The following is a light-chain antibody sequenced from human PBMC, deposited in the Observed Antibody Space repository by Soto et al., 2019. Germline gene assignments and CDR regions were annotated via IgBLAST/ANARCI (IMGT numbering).Light chain of an antibody. CDR3: QRYITNSTWT. V-gene: IGKV1-5*01. J-gene: IGKJ1*01. CDR2: DAS. Sequence: DIQMTQSPSTLSASVGDRVTITCRASQSISRWLAWYQQKPGKAPKLLIYDASTLDSGVPSRFSGSGSGTEFTLTISSLQPDDFATYYCQRYITNSTWTFGQGTKVELK. CDR1: QSISRW.